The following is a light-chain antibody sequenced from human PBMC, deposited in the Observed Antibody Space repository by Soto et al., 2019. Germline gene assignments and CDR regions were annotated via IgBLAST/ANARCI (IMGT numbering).Light chain of an antibody. Sequence: EIVLTQSPGTLSLSPGERATLSCRASQSVSSTYLAWYHQKPGQAPRLLIYGASSRATGIPDRFSGSGSRIDFTLTISRLEPEDFAVYYGQLYGSSPPKYTFGQGTKLESK. CDR1: QSVSSTY. J-gene: IGKJ2*01. CDR2: GAS. V-gene: IGKV3-20*01. CDR3: QLYGSSPPKYT.